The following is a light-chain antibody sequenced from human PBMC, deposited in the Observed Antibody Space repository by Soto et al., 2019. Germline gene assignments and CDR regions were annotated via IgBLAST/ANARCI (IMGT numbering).Light chain of an antibody. CDR1: QSINNN. Sequence: EIVMTQSPATLSESPGERATLSCGASQSINNNLAWYQQKPGQAPSLLIYGASSRATGVPARFSGSGSGTEFTLTISSLQSDDFAVYYCQHYKTWPPYTFGQGTKLEIK. CDR2: GAS. CDR3: QHYKTWPPYT. V-gene: IGKV3-15*01. J-gene: IGKJ2*01.